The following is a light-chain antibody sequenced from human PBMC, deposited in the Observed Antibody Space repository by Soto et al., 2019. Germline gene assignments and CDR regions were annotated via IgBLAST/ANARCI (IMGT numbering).Light chain of an antibody. V-gene: IGLV2-14*03. J-gene: IGLJ1*01. Sequence: QSVLTQPTSVSGSPGQSITISCTGNHNDIGTYDYVSWYQQHPGRAPRLLIHGVTTRPSGISGRFSASKSGLTAPLTISGLQPEDEADYYCSSFTSNRIYVFGPGTKVT. CDR1: HNDIGTYDY. CDR3: SSFTSNRIYV. CDR2: GVT.